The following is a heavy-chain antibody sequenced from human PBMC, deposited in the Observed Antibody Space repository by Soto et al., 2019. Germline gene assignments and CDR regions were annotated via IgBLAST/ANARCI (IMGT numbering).Heavy chain of an antibody. CDR3: ARDGPARRYQFAY. V-gene: IGHV4-4*02. D-gene: IGHD6-6*01. CDR1: GGSISPINW. CDR2: IYHTGTT. Sequence: SETLSLTCGVSGGSISPINWWNWVRQPPGKGLEWIGDIYHTGTTNYNPSLESRVTLSIDTSKNQFFLNLTSVTAADTAVYYCARDGPARRYQFAYSGQGTPVTVSS. J-gene: IGHJ4*02.